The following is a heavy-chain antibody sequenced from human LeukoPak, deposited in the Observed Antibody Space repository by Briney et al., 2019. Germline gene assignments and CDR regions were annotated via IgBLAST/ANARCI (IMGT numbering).Heavy chain of an antibody. CDR3: ARDYDCEDAGGFDY. CDR2: INHSGST. D-gene: IGHD3-9*01. J-gene: IGHJ4*02. Sequence: SETLSLTCAVYGGSFSGYYWSWIRQPPGKGLEWIGEINHSGSTNYNPSLKSRVTISVDTSKNQFSLKLSSVTAADTAVYYCARDYDCEDAGGFDYWGQGTLVTVSS. V-gene: IGHV4-34*01. CDR1: GGSFSGYY.